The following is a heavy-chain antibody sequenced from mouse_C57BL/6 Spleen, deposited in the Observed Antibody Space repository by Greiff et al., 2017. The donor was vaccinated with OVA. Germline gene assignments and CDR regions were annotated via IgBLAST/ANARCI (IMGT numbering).Heavy chain of an antibody. CDR1: GYTFTDYY. CDR3: ARYYDYDGFAY. J-gene: IGHJ3*01. CDR2: INPNNGGT. V-gene: IGHV1-26*01. D-gene: IGHD2-4*01. Sequence: VQLQQSGPELVKPGASVKISCKASGYTFTDYYMNWVKQSHGKSLEWIGDINPNNGGTSYNQKFKGKATLTVDKSSSTAYVELRSLTSEDSAVYYCARYYDYDGFAYWGQGTLVTVSA.